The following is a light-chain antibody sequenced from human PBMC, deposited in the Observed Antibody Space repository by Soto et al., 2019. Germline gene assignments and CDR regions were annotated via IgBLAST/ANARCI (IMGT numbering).Light chain of an antibody. CDR1: QSVSSN. Sequence: IVMTQSPATLSVSPGERATLSCRASQSVSSNLAGYQQKPGQAPRRLIYGASTRATGIPARFSGSGSGTDFTLTISSLQSEDFAVYYCQHYNNWPPWTFGQGTKVAIQ. J-gene: IGKJ1*01. CDR3: QHYNNWPPWT. V-gene: IGKV3-15*01. CDR2: GAS.